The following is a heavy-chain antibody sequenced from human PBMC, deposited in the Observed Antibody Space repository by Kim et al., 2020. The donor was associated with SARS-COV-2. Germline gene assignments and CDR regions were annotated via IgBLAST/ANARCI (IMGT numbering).Heavy chain of an antibody. Sequence: GGSPRLSCAASGFSFSNYWMSWVRQAPGKGLEWVANIKQDGSEKYYVDSVKGRFTISRDNAKKSLYLQMNSLRAEDTAVYYCARGGRGLRFLEWSKAFDYWGQGTLVTVSS. D-gene: IGHD3-3*01. CDR1: GFSFSNYW. CDR2: IKQDGSEK. CDR3: ARGGRGLRFLEWSKAFDY. J-gene: IGHJ4*02. V-gene: IGHV3-7*03.